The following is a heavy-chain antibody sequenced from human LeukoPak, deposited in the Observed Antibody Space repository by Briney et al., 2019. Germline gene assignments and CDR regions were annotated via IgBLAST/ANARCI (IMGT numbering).Heavy chain of an antibody. J-gene: IGHJ4*02. V-gene: IGHV3-66*01. CDR2: IYSGGNT. CDR1: GFTVSSNY. Sequence: GGSLRLSCAASGFTVSSNYMTWVRQAPGKGLEWVSVIYSGGNTHYADSVKGRFIISRDNSKNTLYLQMNSLRAEDTAVYYCAKSRDSSGWYEPGYFDYWGQGTLVTVSS. D-gene: IGHD6-19*01. CDR3: AKSRDSSGWYEPGYFDY.